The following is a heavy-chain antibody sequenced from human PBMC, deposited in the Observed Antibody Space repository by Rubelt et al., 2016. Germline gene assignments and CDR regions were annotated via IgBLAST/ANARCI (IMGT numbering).Heavy chain of an antibody. V-gene: IGHV3-73*01. J-gene: IGHJ3*02. CDR3: AKDIVVVPAAISEAFDI. D-gene: IGHD2-2*01. Sequence: KGRFTISRDDSKNTAYLQMNSLKTEDTAVYYCAKDIVVVPAAISEAFDIWGQGTMVTVSS.